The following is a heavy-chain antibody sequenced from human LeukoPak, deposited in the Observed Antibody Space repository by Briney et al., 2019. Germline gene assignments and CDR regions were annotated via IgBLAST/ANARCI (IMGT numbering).Heavy chain of an antibody. J-gene: IGHJ4*02. Sequence: GGSLRLSCSASGFNSRSYTMTWVRQAPGKGLEWVSSIDGDGTLKYYADSLKGRFTISRDNANNSVYLQMNSLTADDSGLYFCARDYSSGWFGKGAYWGQGTRVLVSS. CDR1: GFNSRSYT. CDR2: IDGDGTLK. CDR3: ARDYSSGWFGKGAY. V-gene: IGHV3-21*06. D-gene: IGHD6-19*01.